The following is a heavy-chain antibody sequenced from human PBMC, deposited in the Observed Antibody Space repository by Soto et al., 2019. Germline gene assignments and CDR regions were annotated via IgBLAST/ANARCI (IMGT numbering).Heavy chain of an antibody. J-gene: IGHJ6*03. CDR1: GCSISSGGYY. CDR3: ARMGRPYCCCGSCYPYYSTDF. V-gene: IGHV4-31*03. D-gene: IGHD2-15*01. Sequence: PSETLSLTCTVSGCSISSGGYYWSWILQHPGKGLEWIGYIYYSGSTYYNPSLKSRVTISVDTSKNQFSLKLSSVTAADTAVYYCARMGRPYCCCGSCYPYYSTDFCGTGTTVTVSS. CDR2: IYYSGST.